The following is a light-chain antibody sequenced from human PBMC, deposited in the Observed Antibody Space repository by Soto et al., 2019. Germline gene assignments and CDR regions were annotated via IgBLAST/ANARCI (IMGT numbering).Light chain of an antibody. CDR1: QTISSW. V-gene: IGKV1-5*03. CDR2: TAS. Sequence: DIQMTQSPSSVSASVGDRVTITCRASQTISSWLAWYQQKPGKAPKLLIYTASTLQSGVPSRFSGSGSGTDFTLTISSLQPDDFATYYCQHANSYSDTFGRGTKVDIK. CDR3: QHANSYSDT. J-gene: IGKJ4*01.